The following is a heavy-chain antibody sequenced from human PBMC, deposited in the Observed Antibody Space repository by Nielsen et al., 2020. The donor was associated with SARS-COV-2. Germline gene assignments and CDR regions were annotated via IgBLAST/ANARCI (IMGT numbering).Heavy chain of an antibody. V-gene: IGHV3-7*01. Sequence: GESLKISCAASEFTFSSHWMSWVRQAPGKGLEWLANIKHDGSEQYYVDSVKGRFTMSRDNAKNLLYLQMNSLRDDDTAVYYCARDSYIVPTNYYFDYWGQGALVTVSS. CDR2: IKHDGSEQ. CDR1: EFTFSSHW. D-gene: IGHD5-12*01. J-gene: IGHJ4*02. CDR3: ARDSYIVPTNYYFDY.